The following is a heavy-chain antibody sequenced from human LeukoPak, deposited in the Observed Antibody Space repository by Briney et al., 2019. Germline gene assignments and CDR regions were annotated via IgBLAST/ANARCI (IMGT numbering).Heavy chain of an antibody. CDR2: TRNKANSYIT. Sequence: GGSLRLSCAASGFTFSDHYMDWVRQAPGKGLEWVGRTRNKANSYITEYAASVEGRFTISRDNSKNSLYLQMNSLRAEDTAVYYCAREGMAAALDYWGQGTLVTVSS. CDR3: AREGMAAALDY. CDR1: GFTFSDHY. D-gene: IGHD6-13*01. J-gene: IGHJ4*02. V-gene: IGHV3-72*01.